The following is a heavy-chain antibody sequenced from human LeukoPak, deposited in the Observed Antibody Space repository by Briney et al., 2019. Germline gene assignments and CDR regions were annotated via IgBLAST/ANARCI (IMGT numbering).Heavy chain of an antibody. CDR2: INPNSGGT. D-gene: IGHD2-2*01. CDR3: ARQLEGVPAALFDY. CDR1: EYTFTGYY. J-gene: IGHJ4*02. Sequence: ASVKVSCKASEYTFTGYYMHWVRQAPGQGLEWMGWINPNSGGTNYAQKFQGRVTMTRDTSISTAYMELSRLRSDDTAVYYCARQLEGVPAALFDYWGQGTLVTVSS. V-gene: IGHV1-2*02.